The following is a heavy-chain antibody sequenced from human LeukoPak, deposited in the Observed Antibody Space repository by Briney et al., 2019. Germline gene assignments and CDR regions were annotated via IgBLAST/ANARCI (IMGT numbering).Heavy chain of an antibody. J-gene: IGHJ5*02. V-gene: IGHV1-46*01. CDR1: GYTFTSYY. CDR2: IYPSGGST. Sequence: ASVKVSCKASGYTFTSYYMHWVRQAPGQGLEWMGIIYPSGGSTSYAQKFQGRVTMTRDTSTSTVYMELSSLRSEDTAVYYCARSTYYYDSSGSNWFDPWGQGTLVTVSS. D-gene: IGHD3-22*01. CDR3: ARSTYYYDSSGSNWFDP.